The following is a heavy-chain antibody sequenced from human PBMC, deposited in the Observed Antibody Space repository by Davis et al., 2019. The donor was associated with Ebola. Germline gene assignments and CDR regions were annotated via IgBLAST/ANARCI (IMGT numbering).Heavy chain of an antibody. CDR1: GFTFSSYA. Sequence: GGSLRLSCSASGFTFSSYAMHWVRQAPGKGLESVSRISTNGENKYYAESVKGRFTISRDNSKDTLYLQMRSLRTEDTAVYYCVKDRFTVVVVHGGFDYWGQGTLVTVSS. D-gene: IGHD2-15*01. CDR2: ISTNGENK. V-gene: IGHV3-64D*06. CDR3: VKDRFTVVVVHGGFDY. J-gene: IGHJ4*02.